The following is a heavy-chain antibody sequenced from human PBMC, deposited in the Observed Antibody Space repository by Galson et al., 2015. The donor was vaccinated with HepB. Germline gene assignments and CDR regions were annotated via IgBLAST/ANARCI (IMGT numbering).Heavy chain of an antibody. CDR3: ARDFPGGSGYPYWYFDL. J-gene: IGHJ2*01. CDR1: GGTSSSYT. CDR2: IIPILGIA. D-gene: IGHD3-3*01. Sequence: SVKVSCKASGGTSSSYTISWVRQAPGQGLEWMGKIIPILGIANYAQKFQGRVTITADKSTSTAYMELSSLRSEDTAVYYCARDFPGGSGYPYWYFDLWGRGTLVTVSS. V-gene: IGHV1-69*04.